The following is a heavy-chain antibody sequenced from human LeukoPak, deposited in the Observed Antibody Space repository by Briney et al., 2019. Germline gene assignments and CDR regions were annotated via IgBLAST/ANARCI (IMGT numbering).Heavy chain of an antibody. CDR1: GGTFSSYA. CDR3: ARDLGTAMVQFDY. J-gene: IGHJ4*02. Sequence: SVKVSCKASGGTFSSYAISWVRQAPGQGLEWMGRIIPILGIANYAQKFQGRVTITADKSTSTAYMELSSLRSEDTAVYYCARDLGTAMVQFDYWGQGTLVTVSS. V-gene: IGHV1-69*04. D-gene: IGHD5-18*01. CDR2: IIPILGIA.